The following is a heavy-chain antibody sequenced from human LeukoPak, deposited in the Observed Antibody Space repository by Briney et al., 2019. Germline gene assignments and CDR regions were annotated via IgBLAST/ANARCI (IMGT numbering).Heavy chain of an antibody. CDR3: AKYVSTGWFDP. Sequence: PSETLSLTCSVSGGSIRNYYWSWIRQPPGKGLEWIGYIYYSGSTNYNPSLKSRVTISVDTSENQFSLKLSSVTAADTALYYCAKYVSTGWFDPWGQGTPVTVSS. D-gene: IGHD5/OR15-5a*01. CDR2: IYYSGST. CDR1: GGSIRNYY. J-gene: IGHJ5*02. V-gene: IGHV4-59*08.